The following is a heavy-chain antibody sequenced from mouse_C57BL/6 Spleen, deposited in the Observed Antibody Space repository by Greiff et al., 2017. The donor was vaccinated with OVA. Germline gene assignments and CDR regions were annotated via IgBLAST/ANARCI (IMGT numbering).Heavy chain of an antibody. CDR1: GYTFTDYY. Sequence: VQLQESGAELVRPGASVKLSCKASGYTFTDYYINWVKQRPGQGLEWIARIYPGSGNTYYNEKFKGKATLTAEKSSSTAYMQLSSLTSEDSAVYVCASYGSSYPFDYWGQGTTLTVSS. CDR2: IYPGSGNT. CDR3: ASYGSSYPFDY. V-gene: IGHV1-76*01. J-gene: IGHJ2*01. D-gene: IGHD1-1*01.